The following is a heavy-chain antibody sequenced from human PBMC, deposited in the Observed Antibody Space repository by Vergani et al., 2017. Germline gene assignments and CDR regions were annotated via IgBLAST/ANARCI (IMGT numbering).Heavy chain of an antibody. D-gene: IGHD3-10*01. CDR3: AKTPSRGPMDV. Sequence: EVQLLESGGGLVQPGGSLRLSCAASGFTFSSYAMSWVRQAPGKGLEWVSVIYSGGSSTYYADSVKGRFTISRDNSKNTLYLKMNSLRAEDTAVYYCAKTPSRGPMDVWGNGTTVTVSS. CDR1: GFTFSSYA. V-gene: IGHV3-23*03. J-gene: IGHJ6*03. CDR2: IYSGGSST.